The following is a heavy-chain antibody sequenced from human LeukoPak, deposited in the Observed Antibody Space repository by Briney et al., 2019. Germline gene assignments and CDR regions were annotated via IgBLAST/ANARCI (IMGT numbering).Heavy chain of an antibody. V-gene: IGHV3-21*01. Sequence: GGSLRLSCAAYGFTFSSYSMNLVRQAPGKGLEWVSSISSSSSYIYYADSVKGRFTISRDNAKNSLYLQMNSLRAEDTAVYYCARDLNEGVYYDSSGYYAYWGQGTLVTVSS. D-gene: IGHD3-22*01. CDR1: GFTFSSYS. J-gene: IGHJ4*02. CDR2: ISSSSSYI. CDR3: ARDLNEGVYYDSSGYYAY.